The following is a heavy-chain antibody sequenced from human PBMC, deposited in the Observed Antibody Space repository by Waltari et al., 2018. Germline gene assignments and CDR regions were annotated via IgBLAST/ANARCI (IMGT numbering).Heavy chain of an antibody. J-gene: IGHJ4*02. CDR3: ARDRGRGLYLDS. CDR1: GDSMSPTDL. D-gene: IGHD2-15*01. CDR2: IRRDGKT. Sequence: QLQLPESGPGLVKPSGTLSLTCAVSGDSMSPTDLWNWVRQPPGKGLEWIGQIRRDGKTNYNPSFAGRVTVSVDTSNNQFSLKLTSATAADTALYYCARDRGRGLYLDSWGQGTLVTVSP. V-gene: IGHV4-4*02.